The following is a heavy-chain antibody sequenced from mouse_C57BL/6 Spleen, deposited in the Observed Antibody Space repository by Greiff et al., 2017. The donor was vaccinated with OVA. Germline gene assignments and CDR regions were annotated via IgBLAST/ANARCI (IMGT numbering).Heavy chain of an antibody. CDR3: VRHDDEDYAMDY. V-gene: IGHV10-1*01. D-gene: IGHD2-12*01. Sequence: GGGLVQPKGSLKLSCAASGFSFNTYAMNWVRQAPGKGLEWVARIRSKSNNYATYYADSVKDRFTISRDDSESMLYLQMNNLKTEDTAMYYCVRHDDEDYAMDYWGQGTSVTVSS. CDR1: GFSFNTYA. CDR2: IRSKSNNYAT. J-gene: IGHJ4*01.